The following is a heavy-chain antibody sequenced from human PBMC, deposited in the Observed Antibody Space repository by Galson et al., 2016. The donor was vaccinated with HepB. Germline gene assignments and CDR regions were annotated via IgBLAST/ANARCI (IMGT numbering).Heavy chain of an antibody. Sequence: SVKVSCKASGGTFNNLGFSWVRQAPGQGLEFMGGIIPIFGSANYAQKFQGRGTIAADESTTTVYLEMSSLRSDDTAVYYCASGLKTPLKEYYYAMDVWGQGTTVTVAS. J-gene: IGHJ6*02. V-gene: IGHV1-69*13. CDR1: GGTFNNLG. CDR2: IIPIFGSA. CDR3: ASGLKTPLKEYYYAMDV.